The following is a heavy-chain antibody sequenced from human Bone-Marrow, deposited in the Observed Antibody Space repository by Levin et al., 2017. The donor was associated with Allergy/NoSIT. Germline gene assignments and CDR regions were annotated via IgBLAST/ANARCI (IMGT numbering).Heavy chain of an antibody. Sequence: GGSLRLSCVASGFTFNNYGMHWVRQAPGKGLEWVSIISGTGDSTYYADSVKGRFTISRDNSKNTLYLQMSSLTAEDTAVYYCAKRYGSGGSAFDYWGQGTLVTVSS. CDR3: AKRYGSGGSAFDY. CDR1: GFTFNNYG. V-gene: IGHV3-23*01. D-gene: IGHD2-15*01. J-gene: IGHJ4*02. CDR2: ISGTGDST.